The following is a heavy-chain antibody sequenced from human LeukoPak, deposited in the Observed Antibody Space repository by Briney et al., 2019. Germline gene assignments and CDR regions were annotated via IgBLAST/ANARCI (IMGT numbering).Heavy chain of an antibody. Sequence: EASVKVSCKASGYTFTGYYMHWVRQAPGQGLEWMGWINPNSGGTNYAQKFQGRVTMTRNTSISTAYMELSSLRSEDTAVYYCARVDWVKYGMDVWGQGTTVTVSS. J-gene: IGHJ6*02. D-gene: IGHD2-21*01. CDR3: ARVDWVKYGMDV. V-gene: IGHV1-2*02. CDR2: INPNSGGT. CDR1: GYTFTGYY.